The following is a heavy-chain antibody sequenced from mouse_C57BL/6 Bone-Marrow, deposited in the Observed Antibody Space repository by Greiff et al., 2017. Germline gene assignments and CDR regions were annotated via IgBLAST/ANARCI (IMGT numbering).Heavy chain of an antibody. Sequence: EVKLQQSGAELVRPGASVKLSCTASGFNIKDDYMHWVKQRPEQGLEWIGWIDPENGDTEYASKFQGKATITADTSSNTAYLQLSSLTSEDTAVYYCTTDYGSSYPAWFAYWCQGTLVTVSA. CDR3: TTDYGSSYPAWFAY. CDR2: IDPENGDT. D-gene: IGHD1-1*01. J-gene: IGHJ3*01. V-gene: IGHV14-4*01. CDR1: GFNIKDDY.